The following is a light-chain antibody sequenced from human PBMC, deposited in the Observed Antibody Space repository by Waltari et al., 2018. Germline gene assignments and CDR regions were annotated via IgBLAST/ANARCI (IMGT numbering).Light chain of an antibody. CDR3: MQSLRALWT. Sequence: DIVVTQSPLSLPVTPGEPASISCRSSQSRLHSNGFNYLDWYLQKPGQSPQLLIYLGSYRASGVPDRFSGSGSGTDFTLKISRVEAEDVGVYYCMQSLRALWTFGQGTKVEIK. CDR1: QSRLHSNGFNY. J-gene: IGKJ1*01. V-gene: IGKV2-28*01. CDR2: LGS.